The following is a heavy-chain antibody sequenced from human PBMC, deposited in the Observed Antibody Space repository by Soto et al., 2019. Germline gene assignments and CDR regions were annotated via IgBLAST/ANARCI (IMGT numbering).Heavy chain of an antibody. CDR2: IYADGGT. Sequence: EVQLVETGGGLIQPGGSLRLSCAASGFTVSSSYMSWVRQAPGKGLEWVSIIYADGGTFYADSVKGRFTIARDKPKNTLSLQRNSLRAEDTAVYYCASSSGALGRGLDVGSPDYWGKGTLATVPS. J-gene: IGHJ4*02. V-gene: IGHV3-53*02. CDR1: GFTVSSSY. CDR3: ASSSGALGRGLDVGSPDY. D-gene: IGHD1-26*01.